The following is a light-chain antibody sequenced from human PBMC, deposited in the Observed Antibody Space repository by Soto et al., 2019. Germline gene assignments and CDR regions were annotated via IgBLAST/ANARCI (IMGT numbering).Light chain of an antibody. CDR1: QSISSY. V-gene: IGKV1-39*01. CDR3: QQSYSTPLT. J-gene: IGKJ4*01. Sequence: DIQMTQSPASLSASVGDRVTITCRASQSISSYLNWYQQKPGTAPKLLIYAASSLQSGVPSRFSGSGSGTDFTLTNSSLQPADFATYYCQQSYSTPLTFGGGTKVEIK. CDR2: AAS.